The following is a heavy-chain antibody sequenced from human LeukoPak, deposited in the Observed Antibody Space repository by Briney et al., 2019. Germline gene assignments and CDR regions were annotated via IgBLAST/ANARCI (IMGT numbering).Heavy chain of an antibody. Sequence: PGGSLRLSCAASGFTFSSYSMNWVRQAPGKGLEWVSSISSSSSYIYYADSVKGRFTISRDNAKNSLYLQMNSLRAEDTAVYYCARGRLELRTGWPAFDIWGQGTMVTVSS. CDR3: ARGRLELRTGWPAFDI. CDR2: ISSSSSYI. V-gene: IGHV3-21*01. J-gene: IGHJ3*02. D-gene: IGHD1-7*01. CDR1: GFTFSSYS.